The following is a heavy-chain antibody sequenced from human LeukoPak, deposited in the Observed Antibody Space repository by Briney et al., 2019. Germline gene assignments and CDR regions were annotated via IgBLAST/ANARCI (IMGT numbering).Heavy chain of an antibody. CDR2: INPSGGST. D-gene: IGHD7-27*01. CDR1: GYTFTSYY. Sequence: ASVKVSCEASGYTFTSYYMHWVRQAPGQGLEWMGIINPSGGSTSYAQKFQGRVTMTRDMSTSTVYMELSSLRSEDTAVYYCARVPLGWHDAFDIWGQGTMVTVSS. J-gene: IGHJ3*02. CDR3: ARVPLGWHDAFDI. V-gene: IGHV1-46*01.